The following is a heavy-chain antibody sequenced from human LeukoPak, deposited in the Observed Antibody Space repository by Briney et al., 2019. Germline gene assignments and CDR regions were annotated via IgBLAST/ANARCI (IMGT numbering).Heavy chain of an antibody. CDR1: GFSFSNYA. D-gene: IGHD2-2*01. J-gene: IGHJ5*02. V-gene: IGHV3-23*01. Sequence: GGSLRLSCAASGFSFSNYAMSWVRQAPGKGLEWVSGISGSGHSSYYADSVKGRFTISRDNSKNTLWLQMNSLRAEDTAVYYCAGARYCSSTSCYPSWGQGTLVTVSS. CDR2: ISGSGHSS. CDR3: AGARYCSSTSCYPS.